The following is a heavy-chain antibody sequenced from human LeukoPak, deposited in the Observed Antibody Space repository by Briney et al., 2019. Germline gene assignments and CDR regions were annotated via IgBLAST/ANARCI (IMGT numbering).Heavy chain of an antibody. V-gene: IGHV3-66*01. D-gene: IGHD3-22*01. Sequence: GGSLRLSCAASEFSVGSNYMTWVRQAPGKGLEWVSLIYSGGSTYYADSVKGRFTISRDNSKNTLYLQMNSLRAEDTAVYYCARDSESSGYYYPPVADYWGQGTLVTVSS. CDR1: EFSVGSNY. CDR3: ARDSESSGYYYPPVADY. CDR2: IYSGGST. J-gene: IGHJ4*02.